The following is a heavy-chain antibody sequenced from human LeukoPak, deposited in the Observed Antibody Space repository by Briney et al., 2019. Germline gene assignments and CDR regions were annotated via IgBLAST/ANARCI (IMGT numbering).Heavy chain of an antibody. CDR3: AKGLYSSGWYFDY. V-gene: IGHV3-30*18. CDR2: ISYDGSNK. D-gene: IGHD6-19*01. Sequence: GGSLRLSRAASGFTFSSYGMHWVRQAPGKGLEWVAVISYDGSNKYYADSVKGRFTISRDNSKNTLYLQMNSLRAEDTAVYHCAKGLYSSGWYFDYWGQGTLITVSS. J-gene: IGHJ4*02. CDR1: GFTFSSYG.